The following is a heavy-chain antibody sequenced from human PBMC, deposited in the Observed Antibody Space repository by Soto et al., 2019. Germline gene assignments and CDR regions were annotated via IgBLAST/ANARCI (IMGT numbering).Heavy chain of an antibody. CDR2: IYYSGSN. CDR1: GGSISSGGYY. V-gene: IGHV4-31*03. D-gene: IGHD2-21*02. J-gene: IGHJ1*01. Sequence: QVQLQESGPGLVKPSQTLSLTCTVSGGSISSGGYYWSWIRQHPGKGLEWIGYIYYSGSNYDNPSLQRRVTISEHSSNNPFSREHSSVTAAYTAVYYGARDGPECGGDCYSGVEPWGKGTLVTVSS. CDR3: ARDGPECGGDCYSGVEP.